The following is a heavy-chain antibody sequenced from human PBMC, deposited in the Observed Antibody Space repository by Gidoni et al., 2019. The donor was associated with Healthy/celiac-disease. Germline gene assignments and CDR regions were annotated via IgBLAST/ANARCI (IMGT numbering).Heavy chain of an antibody. CDR1: GFTFDDYA. Sequence: EVQLVESGGGLVQPGRSLRLSCSASGFTFDDYAMHWVRQAPGKGLEWVSGISWNSGSKGYADSVKGRFTISRDNAKNSLYLQMNSLRAEDTALYYCAKDLDDYGDQRTFDIWGQGTMVTVSS. D-gene: IGHD4-17*01. J-gene: IGHJ3*02. CDR2: ISWNSGSK. CDR3: AKDLDDYGDQRTFDI. V-gene: IGHV3-9*01.